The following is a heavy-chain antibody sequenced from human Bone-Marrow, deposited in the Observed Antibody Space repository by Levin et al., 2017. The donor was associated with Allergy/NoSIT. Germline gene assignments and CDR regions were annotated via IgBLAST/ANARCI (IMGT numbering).Heavy chain of an antibody. D-gene: IGHD3-10*01. Sequence: PGGSLRLSCAASGFTVSSNYMSWVRQAPGKGPEWVSVIYSGGSTYYAASVKGRFTISRDNSKNTLYLHMNSLRAEDTAVYYCSRGWFGELLSRWGQGTLVTVSS. V-gene: IGHV3-53*01. CDR2: IYSGGST. CDR1: GFTVSSNY. J-gene: IGHJ4*02. CDR3: SRGWFGELLSR.